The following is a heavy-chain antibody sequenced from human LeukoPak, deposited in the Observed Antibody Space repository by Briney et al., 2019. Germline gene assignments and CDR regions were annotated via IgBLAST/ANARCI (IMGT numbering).Heavy chain of an antibody. V-gene: IGHV3-53*01. CDR3: ARSRTREGFDY. D-gene: IGHD1-1*01. J-gene: IGHJ4*02. Sequence: GGSLRLSCAASGFTVSSNYMSWVRQAPGKGLEWVSVIYSGGSTYYADSVKGRFTISRDNSKNTLYLQMNSLRAEDTAVYYCARSRTREGFDYWGQGTLVTVSS. CDR1: GFTVSSNY. CDR2: IYSGGST.